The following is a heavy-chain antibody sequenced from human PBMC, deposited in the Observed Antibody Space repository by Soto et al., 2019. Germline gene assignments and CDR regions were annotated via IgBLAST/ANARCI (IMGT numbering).Heavy chain of an antibody. V-gene: IGHV1-18*01. Sequence: QVQLVQSGPEVRMPGASVKVSCKTSGYTFTAYGLAWLRQAPGQRPEWMGWVSTNDDLTNYAQKFQGRVTMTTDRSTTTTSMELMSLRADDTAVYYCAREFNTETSAYYSFAFWGQGTLVTVSS. CDR3: AREFNTETSAYYSFAF. J-gene: IGHJ4*02. CDR2: VSTNDDLT. D-gene: IGHD3-22*01. CDR1: GYTFTAYG.